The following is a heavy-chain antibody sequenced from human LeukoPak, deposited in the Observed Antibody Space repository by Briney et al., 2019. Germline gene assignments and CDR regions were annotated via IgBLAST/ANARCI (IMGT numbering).Heavy chain of an antibody. J-gene: IGHJ6*03. D-gene: IGHD3-9*01. CDR2: INHSGST. V-gene: IGHV4-34*01. CDR1: GGSFSGYY. Sequence: SETLSLTCAVYGGSFSGYYWSWIRQPPGKGLEWIGEINHSGSTNYNPSLKSRVTISVDTSKNQFSLKLSSVTAADTAVYYCARAYYDSFYYYYYMDVWGKGTTVTVSS. CDR3: ARAYYDSFYYYYYMDV.